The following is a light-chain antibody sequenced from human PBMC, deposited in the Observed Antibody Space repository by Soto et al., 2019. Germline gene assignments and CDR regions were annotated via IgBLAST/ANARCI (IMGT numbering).Light chain of an antibody. CDR2: DAF. Sequence: EIVLTQSPATLTLSPGERATLSCRASQSVSNYLAWYQETPGQAPRLLIYDAFNRATGIPARFSGSGSGTDFTLTISSLEPEDFAVYYSHQRSSLPITLGQGTRLEIK. J-gene: IGKJ5*01. CDR3: HQRSSLPIT. V-gene: IGKV3-11*01. CDR1: QSVSNY.